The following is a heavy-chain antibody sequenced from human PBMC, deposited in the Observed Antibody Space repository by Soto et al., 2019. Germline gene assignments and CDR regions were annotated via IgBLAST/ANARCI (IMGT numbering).Heavy chain of an antibody. CDR1: GFTFSSYG. CDR2: IWYDGSNK. V-gene: IGHV3-33*01. Sequence: GGSLRLSCAASGFTFSSYGMHWVRQAPGKGLEWVAVIWYDGSNKYYADSVKGRFTISRDNSKNTLYLQMNSLRAEDTAVYYCAIDSDSSGYYQGEFDYWGQGTLVTVSS. J-gene: IGHJ4*02. CDR3: AIDSDSSGYYQGEFDY. D-gene: IGHD3-22*01.